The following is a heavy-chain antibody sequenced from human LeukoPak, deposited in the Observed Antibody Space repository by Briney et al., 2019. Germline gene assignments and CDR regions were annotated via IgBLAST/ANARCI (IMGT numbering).Heavy chain of an antibody. CDR1: GYSFTSYW. D-gene: IGHD3-10*01. V-gene: IGHV5-51*01. CDR2: IYPGDSDT. Sequence: GESLKISCKGSGYSFTSYWIGWVRQTPGKGLEWMGIIYPGDSDTRYSPSFQGQVTISADKSISTAYLQWSSLKASDTAMYYCARHQGSGSLRRGFDYWGQGTLVTVSS. CDR3: ARHQGSGSLRRGFDY. J-gene: IGHJ4*02.